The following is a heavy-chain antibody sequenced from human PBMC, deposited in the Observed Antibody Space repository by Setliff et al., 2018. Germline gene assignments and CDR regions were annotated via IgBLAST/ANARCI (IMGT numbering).Heavy chain of an antibody. CDR3: ARLGPTYYYDNLGTLDY. CDR2: IYYSGST. Sequence: SETLSLTCTVSGGSVSSGSYYWSWIRQPPGKGLEWIGYIYYSGSTNYNPSLKSRVTISVDTSKNQFSLKLSSVTAADTAVYYCARLGPTYYYDNLGTLDYWGQGTLVTVSS. J-gene: IGHJ4*02. D-gene: IGHD3-22*01. V-gene: IGHV4-61*01. CDR1: GGSVSSGSYY.